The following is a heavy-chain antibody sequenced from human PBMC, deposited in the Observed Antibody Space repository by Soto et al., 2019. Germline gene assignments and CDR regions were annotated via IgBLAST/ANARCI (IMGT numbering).Heavy chain of an antibody. J-gene: IGHJ4*02. D-gene: IGHD6-6*01. V-gene: IGHV3-21*01. Sequence: PGGSLRLSCAASGFTFSSYSMNWVRQAPGKGLEWVSSISSSSSYIYYADSVKGRFTISRDNAKNSLYLQMNSLRAEDTAVYYCAREQLGSSFPHFDYWGQGTLVTVSS. CDR1: GFTFSSYS. CDR2: ISSSSSYI. CDR3: AREQLGSSFPHFDY.